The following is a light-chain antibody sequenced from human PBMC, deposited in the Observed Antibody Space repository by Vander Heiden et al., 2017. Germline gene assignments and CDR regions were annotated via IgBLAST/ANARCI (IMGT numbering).Light chain of an antibody. CDR1: QGISSY. V-gene: IGKV1-39*01. J-gene: IGKJ5*01. CDR2: SAS. Sequence: DMQLTSPSSSLSASVGDRVTITCRASQGISSYLNWHQQKPGKVPKLLIYSASSLPSGAPSRFSGSGSGTDFTLTISSLQPEDVATYYGQRTYSAPLTFGQGTRVEIK. CDR3: QRTYSAPLT.